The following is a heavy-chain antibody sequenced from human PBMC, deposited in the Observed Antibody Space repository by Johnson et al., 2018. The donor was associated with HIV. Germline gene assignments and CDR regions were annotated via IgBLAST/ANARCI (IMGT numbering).Heavy chain of an antibody. CDR1: GFTFSDYY. CDR2: ISRRGSYI. CDR3: ASPAAGNGGAFDI. Sequence: QVQLVESGGGLVKPGGSLRLSCAASGFTFSDYYMSWIRQAPGKGLEWVSYISRRGSYIYYADSVKGRFTISRDNTKNSLSLQMNSLRAEDTAVYYWASPAAGNGGAFDIWGQGTMVTVSS. D-gene: IGHD1-1*01. J-gene: IGHJ3*02. V-gene: IGHV3-11*04.